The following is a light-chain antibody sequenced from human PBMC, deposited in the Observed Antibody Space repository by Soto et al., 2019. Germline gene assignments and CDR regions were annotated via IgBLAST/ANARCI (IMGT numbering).Light chain of an antibody. J-gene: IGKJ2*01. Sequence: EIVLTQSPGTLSLSPGERATLSCRASQSLTTSHLAWYQQTPGQAPRLLIYAASTRATGIPDRFSGSGSGTDLTLTISRLEPEDFAIYYCQQYNRSPYTFGQGTKLQIK. V-gene: IGKV3-20*01. CDR3: QQYNRSPYT. CDR2: AAS. CDR1: QSLTTSH.